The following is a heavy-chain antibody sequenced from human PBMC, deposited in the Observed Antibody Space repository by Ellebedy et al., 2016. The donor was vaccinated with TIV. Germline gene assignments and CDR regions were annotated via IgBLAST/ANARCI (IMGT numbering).Heavy chain of an antibody. Sequence: ASVKVSCKASGGTFSSYGINWVRQAPGQGLEWMGRIIPILGRPDYAQTFQGRVTIYADKSTGTPYLELSTLRSEDTAVYYCATDSRYSYGYRFNFWGQGTLVIVSS. J-gene: IGHJ4*02. CDR2: IIPILGRP. CDR3: ATDSRYSYGYRFNF. CDR1: GGTFSSYG. V-gene: IGHV1-69*04. D-gene: IGHD5-18*01.